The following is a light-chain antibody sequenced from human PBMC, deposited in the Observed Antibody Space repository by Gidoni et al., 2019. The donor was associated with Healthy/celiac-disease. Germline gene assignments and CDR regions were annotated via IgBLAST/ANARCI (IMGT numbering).Light chain of an antibody. V-gene: IGKV3-11*01. CDR1: QSVRSY. Sequence: EIVLTQSPATLSLSPGERGTLSCRASQSVRSYLAWYQQKPGQAPRLLIYDASNRATGIPARLSGSGSGTDFTPTISSLEPEDFAVYYCQQRSDWPLTFGGGTKVEIK. CDR2: DAS. CDR3: QQRSDWPLT. J-gene: IGKJ4*01.